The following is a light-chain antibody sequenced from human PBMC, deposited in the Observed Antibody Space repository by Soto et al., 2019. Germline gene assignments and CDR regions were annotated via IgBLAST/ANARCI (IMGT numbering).Light chain of an antibody. CDR2: GAS. Sequence: PGERATLSCRASQSVSSSFLAWYQQKPGQAPRLLIYGASSRATGIPDRFSGSGSGTDFTLTISRLEHEDVAVYYCHQYDRSPLTFGGGTKVEIK. CDR1: QSVSSSF. CDR3: HQYDRSPLT. V-gene: IGKV3-20*01. J-gene: IGKJ4*01.